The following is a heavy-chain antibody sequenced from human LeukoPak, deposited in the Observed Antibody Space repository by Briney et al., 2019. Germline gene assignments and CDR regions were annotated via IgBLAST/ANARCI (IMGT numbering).Heavy chain of an antibody. CDR2: IYYSGST. CDR1: GGSIRSTSYY. J-gene: IGHJ4*02. Sequence: KTSETLSLTCTVSGGSIRSTSYYWGWIRQPPGKGLEWIGSIYYSGSTYYDPSLKSRVTISVDTSKNQFSLKLSSVTAADTAVYYCASDYYGSGSYYNGVNYFDYWGQGTLVTVSS. V-gene: IGHV4-39*01. D-gene: IGHD3-10*01. CDR3: ASDYYGSGSYYNGVNYFDY.